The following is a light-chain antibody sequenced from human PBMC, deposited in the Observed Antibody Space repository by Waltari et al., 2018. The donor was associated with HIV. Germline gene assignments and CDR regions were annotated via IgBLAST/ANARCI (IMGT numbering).Light chain of an antibody. V-gene: IGLV1-44*01. CDR3: AAWDDSLNGVV. CDR1: SSTIGSNT. CDR2: SNN. Sequence: QSVLTQPPSASGTPGQRVTIPCSGSSSTIGSNTVHWYQQLPGTAPKHLIYSNNQRPSGVPDRCSGSKSGTSASLAISGLQSEDEADYYCAAWDDSLNGVVFGGGTKLTVL. J-gene: IGLJ2*01.